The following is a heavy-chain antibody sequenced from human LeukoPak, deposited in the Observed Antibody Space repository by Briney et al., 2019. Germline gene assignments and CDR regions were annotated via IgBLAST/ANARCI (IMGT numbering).Heavy chain of an antibody. V-gene: IGHV3-30*03. D-gene: IGHD4-23*01. J-gene: IGHJ3*02. CDR1: GFTFRDYA. CDR2: ISYDGSNK. Sequence: GGSLRLSCVVSGFTFRDYAMHWVRQAPGKGLEWVAVISYDGSNKYYADSVKGRFTISRDNSKNTLYLQMNSLRAEDTAVYYCAARDYGGNSGIWGQGTMVTVSS. CDR3: AARDYGGNSGI.